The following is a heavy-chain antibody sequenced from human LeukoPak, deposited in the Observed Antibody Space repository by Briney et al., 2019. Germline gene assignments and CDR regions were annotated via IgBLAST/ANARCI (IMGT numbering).Heavy chain of an antibody. CDR1: GLTFRGYG. J-gene: IGHJ4*02. Sequence: GGSLGLSCEASGLTFRGYGMNWFRRPPGKGLTWVAVISNDGSKKYYADSVKGRFTISRDNSKNTLSLQVSSLRTKDTAVYYCAKDRYSYAFEYSDSWGQGILVTVSS. D-gene: IGHD5-18*01. CDR2: ISNDGSKK. V-gene: IGHV3-30*18. CDR3: AKDRYSYAFEYSDS.